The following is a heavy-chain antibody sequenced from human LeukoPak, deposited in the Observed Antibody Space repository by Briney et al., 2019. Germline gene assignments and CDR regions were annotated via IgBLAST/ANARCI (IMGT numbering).Heavy chain of an antibody. V-gene: IGHV3-23*01. J-gene: IGHJ4*02. CDR1: GFTFSSYA. CDR2: ISGSGGST. CDR3: ANSEFYDFWSGYYDY. Sequence: GGSLRLSCAASGFTFSSYAMSWVRRAPGKGLEWVSAISGSGGSTYYADSVKGRFTISRDNSKNTLYLQMNSLRAEDTAVYYCANSEFYDFWSGYYDYWGQGTLVTVSS. D-gene: IGHD3-3*01.